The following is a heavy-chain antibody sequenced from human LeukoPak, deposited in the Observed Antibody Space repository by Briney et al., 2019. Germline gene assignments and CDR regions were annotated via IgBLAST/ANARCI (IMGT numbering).Heavy chain of an antibody. J-gene: IGHJ4*02. Sequence: GGSLRLSCAASGLTFSDYYMSWIRQAPGKGLEWVSYISSSGSTIYYADSVKGRFTISRDNAKNSLYLQMNSLRAEDTAVYYCATHLYCSSTSCYTNWGQGTLVTVSS. CDR1: GLTFSDYY. CDR3: ATHLYCSSTSCYTN. V-gene: IGHV3-11*01. D-gene: IGHD2-2*02. CDR2: ISSSGSTI.